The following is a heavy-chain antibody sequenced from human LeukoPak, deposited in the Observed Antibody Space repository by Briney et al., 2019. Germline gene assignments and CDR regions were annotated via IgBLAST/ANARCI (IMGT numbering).Heavy chain of an antibody. CDR3: ARLDSGWYGSYIFDY. J-gene: IGHJ4*02. D-gene: IGHD6-19*01. Sequence: SETLSLTCAVYGGSFSGYYWSWIRQPPGKGLEWIGEINHSGSTNYNPSLKSRVTISVDTSKNQFSLKLSSVTAADTAVYYCARLDSGWYGSYIFDYWGQGTLVTVSS. V-gene: IGHV4-34*01. CDR2: INHSGST. CDR1: GGSFSGYY.